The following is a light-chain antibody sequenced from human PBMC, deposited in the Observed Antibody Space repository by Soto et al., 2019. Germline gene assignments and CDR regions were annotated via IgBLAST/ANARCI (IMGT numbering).Light chain of an antibody. J-gene: IGKJ3*01. V-gene: IGKV1-39*01. Sequence: DIQMTQSPSSLSASVGDRVTITCRASQSITNSLNWYQHKPGKAPTLVVYAASSLQSGVPSRFSGSGSGTDFTLTISSLQPEDFATYFCQQGHSMPFTFGPGTKVVIK. CDR1: QSITNS. CDR2: AAS. CDR3: QQGHSMPFT.